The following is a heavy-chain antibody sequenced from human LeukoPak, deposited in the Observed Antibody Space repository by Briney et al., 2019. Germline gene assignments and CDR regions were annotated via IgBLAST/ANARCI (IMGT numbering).Heavy chain of an antibody. CDR3: AREGPIVGATHLVDY. V-gene: IGHV1-2*02. CDR2: INPNSGGT. J-gene: IGHJ4*02. D-gene: IGHD1-26*01. Sequence: ASVKVSCKASGYTFTDYYMHWVRQAPGQGLEWMGWINPNSGGTNYEQKFQGRVTMTRDTSISTAYMELSRLRSDDTAVYYCAREGPIVGATHLVDYWGQGTLVSVSS. CDR1: GYTFTDYY.